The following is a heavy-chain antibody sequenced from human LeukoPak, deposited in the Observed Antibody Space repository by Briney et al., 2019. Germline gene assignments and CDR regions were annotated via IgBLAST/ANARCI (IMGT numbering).Heavy chain of an antibody. CDR3: ARGVKVRGVNYYGMDV. J-gene: IGHJ6*02. V-gene: IGHV3-30*03. D-gene: IGHD3-10*01. CDR2: ISYDGSNK. Sequence: GRSLRLSCAASGFTFSSYGMHWVRQAPGKGLEWVAVISYDGSNKYYADSVKGRFTISRDDAKNSLYLQMNSLRAEDTAVYYCARGVKVRGVNYYGMDVWGQGTTVTVSS. CDR1: GFTFSSYG.